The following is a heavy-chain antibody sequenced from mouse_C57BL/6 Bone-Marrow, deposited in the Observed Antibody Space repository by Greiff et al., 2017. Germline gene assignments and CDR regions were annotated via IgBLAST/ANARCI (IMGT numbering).Heavy chain of an antibody. D-gene: IGHD2-13*01. CDR2: IDPSDSYT. Sequence: QVQLQQPGAELVKPGASVKLSCKASGYTFTSYWMPWVKQRPGQGLEWIGEIDPSDSYTNYNQKFKGKATLTVDTSSSTAYMQLSSLTSEDSAVYYCATTAYFDYWGQGTTLTVSS. J-gene: IGHJ2*01. CDR1: GYTFTSYW. V-gene: IGHV1-50*01. CDR3: ATTAYFDY.